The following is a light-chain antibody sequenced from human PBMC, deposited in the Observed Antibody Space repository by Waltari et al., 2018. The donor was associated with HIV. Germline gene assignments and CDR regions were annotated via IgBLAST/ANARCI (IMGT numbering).Light chain of an antibody. CDR1: SSDVGGYNY. CDR3: SSYTTTSTWV. CDR2: EVS. V-gene: IGLV2-14*01. J-gene: IGLJ3*02. Sequence: QSALTQPASVSGSPGKSITIACTGTSSDVGGYNYVPWYQQHPGKAPKVMIYEVSNRPSGVSNRFSGSKSGNTASLTISGLQAEDEADYYCSSYTTTSTWVFGGGTKLTVL.